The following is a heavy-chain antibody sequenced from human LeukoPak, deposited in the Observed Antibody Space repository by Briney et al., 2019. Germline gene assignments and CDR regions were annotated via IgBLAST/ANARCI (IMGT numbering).Heavy chain of an antibody. D-gene: IGHD3-3*01. CDR1: GFTFSSYW. CDR2: IKQDGNEK. Sequence: GGSLRLSCAASGFTFSSYWMSWVRQAPGKGLEWVANIKQDGNEKYYVDSVKGRFTISRDNAKNSLYLQMKSLRAEDTAVYYCTRDYRSTIIGIGTYYFDYWGQGTLVTVSS. CDR3: TRDYRSTIIGIGTYYFDY. V-gene: IGHV3-7*01. J-gene: IGHJ4*02.